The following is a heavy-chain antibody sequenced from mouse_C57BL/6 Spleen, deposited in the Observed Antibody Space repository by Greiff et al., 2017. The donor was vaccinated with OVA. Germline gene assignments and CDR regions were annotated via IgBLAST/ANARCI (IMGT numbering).Heavy chain of an antibody. J-gene: IGHJ1*03. D-gene: IGHD2-3*01. CDR3: VRREDGYHWYFDV. CDR1: GFSFNTYA. Sequence: EVKLQESGGGLVQPKGSLKLSCAASGFSFNTYAMNWVRQAPGKGLEWVARIRSKSNNYATYYADSVKDRFTISRDDSESMLYLQMNNLKTEDTAIDYCVRREDGYHWYFDVWGTGTTVTVSS. V-gene: IGHV10-1*01. CDR2: IRSKSNNYAT.